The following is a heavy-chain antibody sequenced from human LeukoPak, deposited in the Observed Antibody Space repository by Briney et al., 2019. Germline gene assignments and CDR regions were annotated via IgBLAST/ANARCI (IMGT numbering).Heavy chain of an antibody. V-gene: IGHV3-74*01. CDR1: GFTFSSYW. Sequence: GGSLRLSCAASGFTFSSYWMHCIRQAPGKGLVWVSRINSDGSSTSYADSVKCRFTISRDNAKNTLYLQMNSLRAEDTAVYYCGNLDSPMDYWGQGTLVTVSS. CDR3: GNLDSPMDY. CDR2: INSDGSST. J-gene: IGHJ4*02. D-gene: IGHD5-18*01.